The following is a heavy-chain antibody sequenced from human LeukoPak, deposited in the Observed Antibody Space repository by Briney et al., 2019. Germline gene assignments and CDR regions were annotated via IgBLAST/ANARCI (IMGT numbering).Heavy chain of an antibody. D-gene: IGHD3-22*01. CDR1: GGSISSYY. V-gene: IGHV4-59*01. CDR3: AVGTYYYDSSGYSVQH. CDR2: IYYSGST. Sequence: KTSETLSLTCTVSGGSISSYYWSWIRQPPGKGLEWIGCIYYSGSTNYNPSLKSRVTISVDTSKNQFSLKLSSVTAADTAVYYCAVGTYYYDSSGYSVQHWGQGTLVTVSS. J-gene: IGHJ1*01.